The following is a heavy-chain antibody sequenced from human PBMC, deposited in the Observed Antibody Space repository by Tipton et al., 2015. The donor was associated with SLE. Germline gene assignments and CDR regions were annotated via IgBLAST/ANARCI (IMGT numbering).Heavy chain of an antibody. Sequence: SLRLSCEASGFRFDAFAMHWVRQAPGKGLEWVSGLSWNSGSNVYADYVKGRFTISRDNAKNTLYLQMNSLRAEDTGVYYCATASTTLFEYWGQGTLVTVSS. CDR1: GFRFDAFA. V-gene: IGHV3-9*01. D-gene: IGHD5/OR15-5a*01. J-gene: IGHJ4*02. CDR3: ATASTTLFEY. CDR2: LSWNSGSN.